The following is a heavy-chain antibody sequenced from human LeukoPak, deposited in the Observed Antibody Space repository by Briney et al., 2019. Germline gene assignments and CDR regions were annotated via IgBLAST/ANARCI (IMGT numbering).Heavy chain of an antibody. CDR3: ARDRGGITGTTVIDY. D-gene: IGHD1-7*01. CDR2: ISSSSSTI. CDR1: GFTFSSYG. V-gene: IGHV3-48*01. Sequence: PGGSLRLSWAASGFTFSSYGMNWVRQAPGKGLEWVSYISSSSSTIYYADPVKGRFTISRDNAKNSLYLQMNSLRAEDTAVYYCARDRGGITGTTVIDYWGQGTLVTVSS. J-gene: IGHJ4*02.